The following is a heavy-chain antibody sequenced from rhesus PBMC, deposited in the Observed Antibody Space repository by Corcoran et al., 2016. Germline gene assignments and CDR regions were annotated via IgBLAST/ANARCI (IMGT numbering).Heavy chain of an antibody. CDR2: IYGSSTST. CDR1: GGSISDSYR. Sequence: QVQLQESGPGVVKPSETLSLTCAVSGGSISDSYRWSWIRQPPGKGLEWIGYIYGSSTSTNYNPSLKRRVTISKDTSKNQFSLKLSSVTAADTAVYYCARACTGSGCYSYVGFDYWGQGVLVTVSS. V-gene: IGHV4S10*01. J-gene: IGHJ4*01. D-gene: IGHD2-21*01. CDR3: ARACTGSGCYSYVGFDY.